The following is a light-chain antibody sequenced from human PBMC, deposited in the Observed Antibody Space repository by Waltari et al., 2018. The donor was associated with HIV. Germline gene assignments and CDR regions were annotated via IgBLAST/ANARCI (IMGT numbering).Light chain of an antibody. CDR2: GES. V-gene: IGKV3-20*01. CDR1: QSVSGSY. J-gene: IGKJ5*01. Sequence: EHVLTQSPGTLSLSPGERATLYCRAIQSVSGSYLAWYQRKPGQAPRLLIYGESSRATGIPDRFSGSGSGTDFTLTISRLEPEVFAVYYCQQYGSSPITFGQGTRLEIK. CDR3: QQYGSSPIT.